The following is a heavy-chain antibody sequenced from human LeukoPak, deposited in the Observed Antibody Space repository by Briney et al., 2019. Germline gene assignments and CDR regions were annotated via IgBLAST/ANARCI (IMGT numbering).Heavy chain of an antibody. Sequence: VASVKVSCKASGYTFTSYDINWVRQATGQGLEWMGWMNPNSGNTGYAQKFQGRVTMTTDTSTSTAYMELRSLRSDDTVVYYCARDRGGLDSSGYYYDTNWFDPWGQGTLVTVSP. D-gene: IGHD3-22*01. CDR3: ARDRGGLDSSGYYYDTNWFDP. V-gene: IGHV1-8*01. CDR2: MNPNSGNT. CDR1: GYTFTSYD. J-gene: IGHJ5*02.